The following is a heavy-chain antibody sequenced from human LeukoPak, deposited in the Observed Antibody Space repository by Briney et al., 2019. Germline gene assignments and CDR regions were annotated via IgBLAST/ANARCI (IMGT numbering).Heavy chain of an antibody. J-gene: IGHJ6*04. V-gene: IGHV3-64*01. CDR2: ISSKGDNI. D-gene: IGHD6-13*01. Sequence: GGSLRLSCAASGFTFSSYAIHWVRQAPGKGLEYVSTISSKGDNIFYANSVKGRFTISRGNCKNTVYLQMGSLRAEDMAVYYCGRVRISAARGYMDVWGKGTTVTVSS. CDR1: GFTFSSYA. CDR3: GRVRISAARGYMDV.